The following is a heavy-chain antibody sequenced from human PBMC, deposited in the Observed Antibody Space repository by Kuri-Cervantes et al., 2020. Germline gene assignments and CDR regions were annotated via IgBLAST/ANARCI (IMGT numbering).Heavy chain of an antibody. J-gene: IGHJ4*02. CDR3: ARAVRSYYYDSSGYGY. D-gene: IGHD3-22*01. CDR1: GFTFSSYS. V-gene: IGHV3-21*01. Sequence: GGSLRLSCAASGFTFSSYSMNWVRQAPGKGLEWVSSISSSSSYIYYADSVKGRFTISRDNAKNSLYLQMNSLRAEDTAVYYCARAVRSYYYDSSGYGYWGQGTLVTVSS. CDR2: ISSSSSYI.